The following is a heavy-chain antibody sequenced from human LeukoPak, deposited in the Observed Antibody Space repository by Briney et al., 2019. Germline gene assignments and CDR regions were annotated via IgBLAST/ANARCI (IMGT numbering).Heavy chain of an antibody. CDR1: GFTFGDYA. D-gene: IGHD3-22*01. V-gene: IGHV3-49*04. CDR2: IRSKAYGGTA. CDR3: TRENWIGDSSGYHDY. J-gene: IGHJ4*02. Sequence: GGSLRLSCTASGFTFGDYAMSWVRRAPGKGLEWVGFIRSKAYGGTAEYAASVKDRFTISRDDSKSIAYLQMNGLKTEDTAVYYCTRENWIGDSSGYHDYWGQGTLVTVSS.